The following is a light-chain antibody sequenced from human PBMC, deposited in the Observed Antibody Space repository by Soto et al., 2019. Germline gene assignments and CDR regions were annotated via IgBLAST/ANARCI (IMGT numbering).Light chain of an antibody. J-gene: IGKJ4*01. V-gene: IGKV1-39*01. Sequence: IQMTQSPSSLSASGGDRVTITCRSSETISDYLNWYQHKPGEAPKVLISSASTLRGGVPSRFSGTGSGTDFTLTLSSLQTEDVATYYCQQTFSNLLSFGGGTKVEI. CDR3: QQTFSNLLS. CDR1: ETISDY. CDR2: SAS.